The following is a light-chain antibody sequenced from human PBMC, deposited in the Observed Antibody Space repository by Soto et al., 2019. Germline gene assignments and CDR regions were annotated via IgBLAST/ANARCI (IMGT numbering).Light chain of an antibody. CDR1: QSISIY. Sequence: DIKMTQSPASLSASVGDSVTITCRTSQSISIYLNWYQKNLGRAPQLLIYSASNLQGGVPSRFSGSGSGTDFSFTIPSLQPEDLGTYYCQQSYSTPHVTVGHGNKVEIK. CDR3: QQSYSTPHVT. V-gene: IGKV1-39*01. J-gene: IGKJ3*01. CDR2: SAS.